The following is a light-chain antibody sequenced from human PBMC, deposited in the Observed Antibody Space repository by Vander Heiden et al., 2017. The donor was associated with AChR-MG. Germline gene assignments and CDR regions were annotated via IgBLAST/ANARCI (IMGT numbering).Light chain of an antibody. V-gene: IGKV3-20*01. Sequence: EIVLTQSPGTLSLSPGESATLSCRASRSVNSDYLAWYHQRPGQAPRLLIYGASTRATGIPDRFSGSGYGTDFTLTISRLEPEDFAVYYCQQNDNSPTWTFGQGTKVEIK. CDR2: GAS. CDR3: QQNDNSPTWT. J-gene: IGKJ1*01. CDR1: RSVNSDY.